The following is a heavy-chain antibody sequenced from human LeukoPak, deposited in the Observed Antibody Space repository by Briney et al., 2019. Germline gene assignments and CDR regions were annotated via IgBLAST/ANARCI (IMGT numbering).Heavy chain of an antibody. V-gene: IGHV3-64D*06. CDR1: GFTFNNYA. CDR2: THGNGGDT. J-gene: IGHJ6*02. D-gene: IGHD2-15*01. CDR3: VRDNCGMDV. Sequence: GGSLRLSCSASGFTFNNYAMYWVRQAPGKELEQVSITHGNGGDTYYADSVKGRFTISRDYSKNTLYLQLSSLRVEDTAVYYCVRDNCGMDVWGQGTTVTVSS.